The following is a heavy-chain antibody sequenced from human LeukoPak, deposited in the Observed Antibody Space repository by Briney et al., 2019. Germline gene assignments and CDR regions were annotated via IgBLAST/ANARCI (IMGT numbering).Heavy chain of an antibody. CDR1: GGSISSGSYY. Sequence: TSQTLSLTCTVSGGSISSGSYYWSWIRQPAGKGLEWIGRIYTSGSTNYHPSLKSRVTISVDTSKNQFSLKLSSVTAADTAVYYCAREGLVRGVIGYWGQGTLVTVSS. CDR2: IYTSGST. D-gene: IGHD3-10*01. V-gene: IGHV4-61*02. CDR3: AREGLVRGVIGY. J-gene: IGHJ4*02.